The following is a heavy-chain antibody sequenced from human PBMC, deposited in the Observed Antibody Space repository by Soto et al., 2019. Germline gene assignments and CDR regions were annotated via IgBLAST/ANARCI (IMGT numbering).Heavy chain of an antibody. V-gene: IGHV4-38-2*02. CDR1: GFSITSGFY. CDR2: IYHSGTT. Sequence: PSETLSLTCNVSGFSITSGFYWGWVRQPPGKGLEWIGAIYHSGTTYFNPSLKSRVTMSIDTSKNQFSLSLASVAAADTAMYYCASRMNPQYYWGQGTLVTVSS. CDR3: ASRMNPQYY. J-gene: IGHJ4*02. D-gene: IGHD2-8*01.